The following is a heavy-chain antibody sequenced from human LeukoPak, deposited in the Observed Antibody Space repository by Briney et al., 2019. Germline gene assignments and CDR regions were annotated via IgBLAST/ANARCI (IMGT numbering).Heavy chain of an antibody. CDR3: ARRKYYDSSGYQY. V-gene: IGHV3-11*03. D-gene: IGHD3-22*01. CDR2: ISSSSSYT. Sequence: GGSLRLSCAASGFTFSDYYMSWIRQAPGKGLEWVSYISSSSSYTNYADSVKGRFTISRDNAKNSLYLQMNSLRAEDTAVYYCARRKYYDSSGYQYWGQGTLVTVSS. J-gene: IGHJ4*02. CDR1: GFTFSDYY.